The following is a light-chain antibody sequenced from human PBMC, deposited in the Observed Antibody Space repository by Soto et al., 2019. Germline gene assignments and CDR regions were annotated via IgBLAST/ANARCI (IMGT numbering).Light chain of an antibody. CDR1: QSVNAN. CDR2: GAS. J-gene: IGKJ1*01. V-gene: IGKV3-15*01. CDR3: QQYNTWLWT. Sequence: EVVMTQSPATLSVSPGERATLSCRASQSVNANLAWYKQKPGQAPRLLIHGASNRSTGIPARFSGSGFGTEFIPTISSLQSEDFSVYYCQQYNTWLWTFGQWTKVEI.